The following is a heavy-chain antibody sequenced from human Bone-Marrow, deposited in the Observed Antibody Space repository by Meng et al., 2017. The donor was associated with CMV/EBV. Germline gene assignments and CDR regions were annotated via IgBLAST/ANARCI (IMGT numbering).Heavy chain of an antibody. V-gene: IGHV1-2*02. CDR2: INPNSGGT. J-gene: IGHJ3*02. CDR1: GYTFTGYY. D-gene: IGHD3-10*01. CDR3: ARDNGGWFGELGAFDI. Sequence: ASVKVSCKASGYTFTGYYMHWVRQAPGQGLEWMGWINPNSGGTNYAQKFQGRVTMTRDTSISTAYMELSRLRSDDTAVYYCARDNGGWFGELGAFDIWGQGTRVTFSS.